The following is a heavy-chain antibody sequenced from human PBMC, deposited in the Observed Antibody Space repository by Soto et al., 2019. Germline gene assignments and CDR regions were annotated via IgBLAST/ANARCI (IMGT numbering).Heavy chain of an antibody. Sequence: GGSLRLSCAASGLTFSNVWMTWVRQAPGKGLEWVGRIKSKSDGETADVAAPVKARFTISRDDSKNTVSLGMNSLKSEDTALYYCAITAMINRDSSTSFDYWGRGTQVTVYS. CDR3: AITAMINRDSSTSFDY. D-gene: IGHD5-18*01. V-gene: IGHV3-15*01. CDR2: IKSKSDGETA. J-gene: IGHJ4*02. CDR1: GLTFSNVW.